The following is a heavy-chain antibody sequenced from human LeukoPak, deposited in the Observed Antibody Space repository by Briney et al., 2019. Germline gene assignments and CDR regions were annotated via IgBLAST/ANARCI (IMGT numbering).Heavy chain of an antibody. CDR1: GFTFDDYA. CDR2: ISWNSGSI. Sequence: GGSLRLSCAASGFTFDDYAMHWVRQAPGKGLEWVSGISWNSGSIGYADSVKGRFTISRDNAKNSLYLQMNSLRAEDTALYYCAKALTLMGGYPGPYFDYWGQGTLVTVSS. D-gene: IGHD3-22*01. CDR3: AKALTLMGGYPGPYFDY. J-gene: IGHJ4*02. V-gene: IGHV3-9*01.